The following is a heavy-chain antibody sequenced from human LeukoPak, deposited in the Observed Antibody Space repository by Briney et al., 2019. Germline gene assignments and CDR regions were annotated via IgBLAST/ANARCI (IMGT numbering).Heavy chain of an antibody. CDR2: IRSDSSYI. V-gene: IGHV3-30*02. Sequence: GGSLRLSCAASGFTFSNYGMHRVRQTPDEGLEWVAFIRSDSSYIYYLESVKGRFTVSRDNSKNTLFLQMHSLRPEDTAVYYCVKDPSGAAAAGTFDYWGQGTLVTVSS. D-gene: IGHD6-13*01. CDR1: GFTFSNYG. J-gene: IGHJ4*02. CDR3: VKDPSGAAAAGTFDY.